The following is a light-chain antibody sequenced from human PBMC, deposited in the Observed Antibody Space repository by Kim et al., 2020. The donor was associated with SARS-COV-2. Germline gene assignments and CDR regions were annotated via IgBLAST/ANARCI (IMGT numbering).Light chain of an antibody. Sequence: SLSPGKRATLSCRASQSVSISLAWYQQKPGQAPRLLIYGAFNRATGIPARFSGSGSETDFTLTISSLEPGDFAVYYCQQRSDWPWTFGQGTKVDIK. J-gene: IGKJ1*01. CDR1: QSVSIS. CDR3: QQRSDWPWT. V-gene: IGKV3-11*01. CDR2: GAF.